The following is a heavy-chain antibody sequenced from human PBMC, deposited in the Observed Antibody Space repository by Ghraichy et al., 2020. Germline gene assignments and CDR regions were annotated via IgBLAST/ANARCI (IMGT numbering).Heavy chain of an antibody. Sequence: LSLTCVASGFTFTSYAMSWVRQAPGKGLQWVSLVDSSSNTFYSDSVKGRFTVSRDNSKNTLYLQMNSLRAEDTAVYYCARDSSGWSNYWGQGTLVTVSS. CDR1: GFTFTSYA. D-gene: IGHD6-19*01. CDR2: VDSSSNT. CDR3: ARDSSGWSNY. V-gene: IGHV3-23*01. J-gene: IGHJ4*02.